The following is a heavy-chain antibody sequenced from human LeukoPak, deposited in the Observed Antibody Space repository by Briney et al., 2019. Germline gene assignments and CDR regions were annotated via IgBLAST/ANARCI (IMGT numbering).Heavy chain of an antibody. CDR2: ISYDGSNK. CDR1: GFTFSSYG. Sequence: GGSLRLSCAASGFTFSSYGMHWVRQAPGKGLEWVAVISYDGSNKYYADSVKGRFTISRDNSKNTLYLQMNSLRAEDTAVYYCVTVSSGYYHYYGMDVWGQGTTVTVSS. D-gene: IGHD3-22*01. CDR3: VTVSSGYYHYYGMDV. V-gene: IGHV3-30*03. J-gene: IGHJ6*02.